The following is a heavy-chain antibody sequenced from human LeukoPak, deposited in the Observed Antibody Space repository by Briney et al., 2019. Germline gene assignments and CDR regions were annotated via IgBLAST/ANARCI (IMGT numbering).Heavy chain of an antibody. CDR3: ARDSVHGYYDSSGYSALVDY. V-gene: IGHV3-7*01. CDR2: IKQDGSEK. J-gene: IGHJ4*02. D-gene: IGHD3-22*01. CDR1: GFTFSSYW. Sequence: GGSLRLSCAASGFTFSSYWMTWVRQAPGKGLEWVANIKQDGSEKYYVDSVKGRFTISRDNAKNSLFLQMNSLRAEDTAVYYCARDSVHGYYDSSGYSALVDYWGQGTLVTVSS.